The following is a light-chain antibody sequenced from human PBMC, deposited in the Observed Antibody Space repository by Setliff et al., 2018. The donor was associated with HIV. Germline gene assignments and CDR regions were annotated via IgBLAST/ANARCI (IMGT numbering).Light chain of an antibody. J-gene: IGLJ1*01. CDR2: QAT. CDR3: CSNTGSSTFV. Sequence: QSALTQPASVSGSPGQSITISCTGTSSDIGRYNLVSWYQQYPGKAPKLMIYQATKRPSGVSNRFSGSTSGNTASLTISGLQAEDEADYYCCSNTGSSTFVFGSGTKVTVL. CDR1: SSDIGRYNL. V-gene: IGLV2-23*02.